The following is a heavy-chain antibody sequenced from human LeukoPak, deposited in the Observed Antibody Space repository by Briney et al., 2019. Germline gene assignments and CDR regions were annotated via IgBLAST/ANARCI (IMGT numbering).Heavy chain of an antibody. CDR3: AGATAGSIDH. CDR2: TYYRSKWYN. Sequence: SQTLSLTCAISGDSVSSNSAAWNWIRQSPSRGLEWLGRTYYRSKWYNDYAVSVKGRITVNPDTSKNQFSLRLKSVTPEDTAVYYCAGATAGSIDHWGQGTLVTVSS. D-gene: IGHD1-1*01. CDR1: GDSVSSNSAA. J-gene: IGHJ4*02. V-gene: IGHV6-1*01.